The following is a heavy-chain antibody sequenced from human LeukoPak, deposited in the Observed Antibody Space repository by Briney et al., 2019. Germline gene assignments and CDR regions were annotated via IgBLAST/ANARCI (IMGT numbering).Heavy chain of an antibody. Sequence: GASVKVSCKASGYTFTSYDINWVRRAPGQGLEWMGWINPNSGGSSYAQNFQGRVTMTRDTSINTAYMELSRLTSDDTAVYYCARGMIMDSWGQGTLVTVSS. J-gene: IGHJ5*02. D-gene: IGHD2-2*03. CDR3: ARGMIMDS. V-gene: IGHV1-2*02. CDR1: GYTFTSYD. CDR2: INPNSGGS.